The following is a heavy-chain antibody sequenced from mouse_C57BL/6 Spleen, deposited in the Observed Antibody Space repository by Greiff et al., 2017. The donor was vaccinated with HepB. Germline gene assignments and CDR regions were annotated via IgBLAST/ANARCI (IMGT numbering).Heavy chain of an antibody. D-gene: IGHD4-1*01. Sequence: QVHVQQSGAELVKPGASVKMSCKASGYTFTSYWITWVKQRPGQGLEWIGDIYPGSGSTNYNEKFKSKATLTVDTSSSTAYMQLSSLTSEDSAVYYCARRGPLTDFAYWGQGTLVTVAA. J-gene: IGHJ3*01. CDR3: ARRGPLTDFAY. CDR2: IYPGSGST. CDR1: GYTFTSYW. V-gene: IGHV1-55*01.